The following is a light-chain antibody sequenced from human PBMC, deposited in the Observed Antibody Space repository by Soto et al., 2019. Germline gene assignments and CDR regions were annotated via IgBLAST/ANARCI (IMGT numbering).Light chain of an antibody. Sequence: IVMTQSPATLSVSLGERATLSFRASQGIRTSLAWYQQRPGKAPKLLIYAASTLQSGVPSRFSGGGSGTDFTLTVSSLQSEDFGTYYCQQYSDCPPTFGQGTKVDI. J-gene: IGKJ1*01. CDR2: AAS. CDR1: QGIRTS. V-gene: IGKV1-8*01. CDR3: QQYSDCPPT.